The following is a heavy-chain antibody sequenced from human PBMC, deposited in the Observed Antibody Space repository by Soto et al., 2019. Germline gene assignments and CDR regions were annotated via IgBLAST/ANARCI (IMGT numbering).Heavy chain of an antibody. V-gene: IGHV1-18*01. J-gene: IGHJ4*02. CDR3: ARGRYGDY. Sequence: QVHLVQSGAEVKKPGASVKVSCKASGYTFTSYGITWVRQAPGQGLEWMGWISAHNGNTGYAQKLQGRVIVTRDTSTSTAYMELRSLISDDAAVYYWARGRYGDYWGQGALVTVSS. CDR2: ISAHNGNT. CDR1: GYTFTSYG. D-gene: IGHD1-26*01.